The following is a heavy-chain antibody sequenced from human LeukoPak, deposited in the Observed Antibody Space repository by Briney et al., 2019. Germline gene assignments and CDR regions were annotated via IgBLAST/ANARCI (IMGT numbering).Heavy chain of an antibody. CDR3: ARGPLRATYNWFDP. CDR2: INPNSGGT. J-gene: IGHJ5*02. Sequence: ASVKVSCKASGYTFTGYYMHWVRQAPGQGLEWMGWINPNSGGTNYAQKFQGRVTMTRDTSISTAYMELSRLRSDDTAVYYCARGPLRATYNWFDPWGQGTLVTVSS. CDR1: GYTFTGYY. V-gene: IGHV1-2*02.